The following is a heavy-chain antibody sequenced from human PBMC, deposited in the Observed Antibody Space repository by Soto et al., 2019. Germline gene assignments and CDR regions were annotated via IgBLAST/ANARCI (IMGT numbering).Heavy chain of an antibody. J-gene: IGHJ6*02. CDR3: ARMAYREVRGVNSGMDV. CDR2: IHPGDSDT. Sequence: GESLKISCKGSGYSFTSYWIGWVRQMPGKGLQWMGIIHPGDSDTRYSPSFQGQVTISADTSISTAYLQWSSLKASDTAMYYCARMAYREVRGVNSGMDVWGQGTTVTVSS. V-gene: IGHV5-51*01. D-gene: IGHD3-10*01. CDR1: GYSFTSYW.